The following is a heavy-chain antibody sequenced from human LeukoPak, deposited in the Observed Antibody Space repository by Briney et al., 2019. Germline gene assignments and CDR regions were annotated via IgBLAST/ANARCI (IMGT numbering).Heavy chain of an antibody. Sequence: SETLSLTCAVSGYSISSGYYWGWIRPPPGKGLEWIGSVYHSGSTYYNPSLKSRVTISVDTSKNQFSLKLSSVTAADTAVYYCARGLTQQLVPRGWFDPWGQGTLVTVSS. J-gene: IGHJ5*02. V-gene: IGHV4-38-2*01. CDR1: GYSISSGYY. CDR3: ARGLTQQLVPRGWFDP. CDR2: VYHSGST. D-gene: IGHD6-13*01.